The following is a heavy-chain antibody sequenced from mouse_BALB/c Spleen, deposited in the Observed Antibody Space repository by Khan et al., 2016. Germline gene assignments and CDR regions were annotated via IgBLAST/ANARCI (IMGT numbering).Heavy chain of an antibody. J-gene: IGHJ2*01. CDR1: GFTFTVYY. CDR3: ARDRYDGFDY. D-gene: IGHD2-14*01. CDR2: IRNKANGYTT. V-gene: IGHV7-3*02. Sequence: EVQLVESGGGLVQPGGSLRLSCATSGFTFTVYYMSWVRQPPGKALEWLGFIRNKANGYTTEYSASVKGRFTISRDNSQSILYLQMNTLRAEDSATYYCARDRYDGFDYWGQGTTLTVSS.